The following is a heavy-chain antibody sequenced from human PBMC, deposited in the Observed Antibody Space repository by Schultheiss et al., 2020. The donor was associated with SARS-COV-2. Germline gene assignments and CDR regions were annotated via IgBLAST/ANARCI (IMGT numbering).Heavy chain of an antibody. CDR3: ARWVHSGSLYNSFDF. CDR1: GYTFSSYG. Sequence: ASVKVSCKASGYTFSSYGISWVRQAPGQGLEWMGWISAYNGDTHYAQKLQGRVTMTTDTSTRTAYMELRSLRSDDTAVYYCARWVHSGSLYNSFDFWGQGTLVTVSS. V-gene: IGHV1-18*01. D-gene: IGHD1-26*01. J-gene: IGHJ4*02. CDR2: ISAYNGDT.